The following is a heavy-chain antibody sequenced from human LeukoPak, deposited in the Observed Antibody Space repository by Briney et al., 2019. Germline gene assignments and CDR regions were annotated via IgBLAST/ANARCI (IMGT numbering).Heavy chain of an antibody. J-gene: IGHJ4*02. CDR3: VRSLRSADF. V-gene: IGHV3-74*01. Sequence: PGGSLRLSCEASGFTFSNYWMHWVRQATGKGLMWVSQISTDGSQTFYADSVKGRFTISRDNAKNTLFLQMDSLRPEDTAVYYCVRSLRSADFWGQGTLVTVSS. CDR2: ISTDGSQT. CDR1: GFTFSNYW.